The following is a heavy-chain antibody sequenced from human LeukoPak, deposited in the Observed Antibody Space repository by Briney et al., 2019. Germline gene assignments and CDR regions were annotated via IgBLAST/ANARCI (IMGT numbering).Heavy chain of an antibody. D-gene: IGHD3-10*01. Sequence: GGSLRLSCAASGFTFRTYGMSWVRQAPGKGLEWVSGISGSGGSTYYADHVKGRFTISRDNSKNTLYLQMNSLRGDDTALYYCAKDGEVWGQGTLLTVSS. CDR1: GFTFRTYG. CDR3: AKDGEV. V-gene: IGHV3-23*01. J-gene: IGHJ4*02. CDR2: ISGSGGST.